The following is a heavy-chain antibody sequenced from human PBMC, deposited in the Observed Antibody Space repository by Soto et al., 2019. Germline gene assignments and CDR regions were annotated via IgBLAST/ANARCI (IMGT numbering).Heavy chain of an antibody. CDR1: GFPFSNYG. J-gene: IGHJ6*02. CDR2: ISVAGGRI. Sequence: GGSLRLSCVVSGFPFSNYGMSWVRQSPGKGLEWVASISVAGGRIYNEDSVKGRFTISRDNSKNSVYLQVNSLRADDTAVYYCAKGHTNENGHYYAYGMDVWGQGTTVTVSS. D-gene: IGHD2-8*01. V-gene: IGHV3-23*01. CDR3: AKGHTNENGHYYAYGMDV.